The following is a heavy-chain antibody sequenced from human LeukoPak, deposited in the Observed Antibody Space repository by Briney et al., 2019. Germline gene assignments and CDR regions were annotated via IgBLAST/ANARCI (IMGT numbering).Heavy chain of an antibody. Sequence: GASVKVSCKASGYTFTDYYMYWVRQATGQGLEWMGWINPNSGGTKYAKKFQGRVTMTRDTSISTAYMELNSLTSDDTAVYYCAREGLVAADINWFDPWGQGTLVIVSS. J-gene: IGHJ5*02. CDR2: INPNSGGT. CDR1: GYTFTDYY. V-gene: IGHV1-2*02. CDR3: AREGLVAADINWFDP. D-gene: IGHD2-2*01.